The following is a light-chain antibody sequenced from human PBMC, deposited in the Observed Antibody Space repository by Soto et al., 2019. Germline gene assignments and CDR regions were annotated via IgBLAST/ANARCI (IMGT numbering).Light chain of an antibody. CDR1: QSISTY. Sequence: DIQMTQSPSSLSASVGDRVTIACRASQSISTYLNWYQQKPGKAPKLLIYAASRLQSGVPSRFSGSGSGTDFALTISSLQPEDFAVYYCQQYGSSGTFGQGTKVEIK. V-gene: IGKV1-39*01. J-gene: IGKJ1*01. CDR3: QQYGSSGT. CDR2: AAS.